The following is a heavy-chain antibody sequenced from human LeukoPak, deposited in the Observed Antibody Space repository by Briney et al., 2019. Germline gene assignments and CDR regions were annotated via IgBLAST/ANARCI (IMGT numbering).Heavy chain of an antibody. CDR2: LNPHSGAT. D-gene: IGHD3-3*01. CDR1: GYTFTGYY. J-gene: IGHJ4*02. V-gene: IGHV1-2*02. Sequence: ASVKVSCKASGYTFTGYYVHWVRQARGQGLEWMGWLNPHSGATNYAQRFQGRVTMTRDTSINTAYMELSRLRSDDTAVYYCARVDQRISFYFDYWGQGALITVSS. CDR3: ARVDQRISFYFDY.